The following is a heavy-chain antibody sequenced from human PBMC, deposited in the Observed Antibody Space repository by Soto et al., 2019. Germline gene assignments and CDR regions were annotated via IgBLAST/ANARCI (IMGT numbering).Heavy chain of an antibody. CDR2: IWHDGGNK. CDR1: GFSFSSSG. Sequence: QVQLVESGGGVVQPGRSLRLSCVASGFSFSSSGMHWVRQAPGKGLQWVAVIWHDGGNKYNADSVKGRFSISRDNSKNTIYLQMTSLRVKDTAVYSCARGNWKYGYFDYWGQGTLVTVSS. CDR3: ARGNWKYGYFDY. J-gene: IGHJ4*02. V-gene: IGHV3-33*01. D-gene: IGHD1-7*01.